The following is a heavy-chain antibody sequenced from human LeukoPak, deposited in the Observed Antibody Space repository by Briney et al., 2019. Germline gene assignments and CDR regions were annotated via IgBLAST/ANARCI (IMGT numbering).Heavy chain of an antibody. D-gene: IGHD3-10*01. Sequence: SETLSLTCTVSGDSISNYYWSWIRQPAGKGLEWIGRIYTSGSTNYNPSLRSRVTMSVDTSKNQFSLKLSSVTAADTAVYYCARVSLVRGAPDYYFDYWGQGTLVTVSS. CDR1: GDSISNYY. J-gene: IGHJ4*02. CDR3: ARVSLVRGAPDYYFDY. V-gene: IGHV4-4*07. CDR2: IYTSGST.